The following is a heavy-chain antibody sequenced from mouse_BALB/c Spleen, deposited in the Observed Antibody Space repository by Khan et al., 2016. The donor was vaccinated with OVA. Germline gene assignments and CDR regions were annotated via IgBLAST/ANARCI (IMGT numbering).Heavy chain of an antibody. CDR3: ARRTTVYTMDY. CDR2: INPSSGYT. D-gene: IGHD1-1*01. CDR1: GYTFTSNT. V-gene: IGHV1-4*01. Sequence: QVQLQQSGAELARPGASVKMSCKASGYTFTSNTMHWVKQRPGHGLEWIGYINPSSGYTNYNQNFKDKATLTADKSSSTAYMQLSSLTSEDSAVYYCARRTTVYTMDYWGQGTSVTVSS. J-gene: IGHJ4*01.